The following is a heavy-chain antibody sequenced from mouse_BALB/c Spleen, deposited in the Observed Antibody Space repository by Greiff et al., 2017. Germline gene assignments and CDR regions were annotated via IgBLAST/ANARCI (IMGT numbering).Heavy chain of an antibody. CDR2: ISSGSSTI. CDR1: GFTFSSFG. CDR3: ASRDSDY. J-gene: IGHJ4*01. Sequence: VQLKESGGGLVQPGGSRKLSCAASGFTFSSFGMHWVRQAPEKGLEWVAYISSGSSTIYYADTVKGRFTISRDNPKNTLFLQMTSLRSEDTAMYYCASRDSDYWGQGTSVTVSS. V-gene: IGHV5-17*02.